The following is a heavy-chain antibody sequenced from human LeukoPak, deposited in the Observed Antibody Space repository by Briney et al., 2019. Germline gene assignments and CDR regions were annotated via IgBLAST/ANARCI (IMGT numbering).Heavy chain of an antibody. J-gene: IGHJ1*01. CDR3: VPPAAGLHRTISTEYFQR. Sequence: GGSLRLSCAAAGLTFSSYDMYWVRQTPGKGPEWVSYISASGTSIKYADSVKGRFTISRDNAKNLVYLQMDSLSAEDTAVYYCVPPAAGLHRTISTEYFQRWGQGTQVIVSS. CDR1: GLTFSSYD. D-gene: IGHD6-13*01. CDR2: ISASGTSI. V-gene: IGHV3-48*03.